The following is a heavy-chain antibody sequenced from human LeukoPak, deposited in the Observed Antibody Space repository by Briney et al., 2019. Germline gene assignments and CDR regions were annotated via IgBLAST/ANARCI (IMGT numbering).Heavy chain of an antibody. CDR3: ARDNGGGDCCTYYFDY. CDR1: VFTFSSYA. D-gene: IGHD2-21*01. Sequence: GGSLRLSCAASVFTFSSYAMHWVRQAPGKGLEWVAVISYDGSNKYYADSVKGRFTISRDNSKNTLYLQMNSLRAEDTAVYYCARDNGGGDCCTYYFDYWGQGTLVTVSS. J-gene: IGHJ4*02. CDR2: ISYDGSNK. V-gene: IGHV3-30-3*01.